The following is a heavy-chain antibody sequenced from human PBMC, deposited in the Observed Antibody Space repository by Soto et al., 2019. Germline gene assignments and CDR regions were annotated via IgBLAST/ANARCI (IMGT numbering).Heavy chain of an antibody. V-gene: IGHV5-51*01. CDR1: GYSFSSYW. CDR3: VGPDFEHTDFRY. Sequence: EVQLEQSGAEVKKPGESLKISCKGSGYSFSSYWIGWVRQKPGKGLEWMGIIYPGDSDTKYNPSFRGQVTVSADRVISTAYLQLRRLKASDTAMYFCVGPDFEHTDFRYWGQGTLVTVSS. J-gene: IGHJ4*02. CDR2: IYPGDSDT. D-gene: IGHD2-2*02.